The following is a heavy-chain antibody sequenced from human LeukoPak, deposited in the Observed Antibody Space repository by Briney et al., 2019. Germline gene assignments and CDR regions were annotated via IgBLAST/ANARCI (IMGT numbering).Heavy chain of an antibody. CDR2: IYSGGST. CDR1: GFTVSSNY. Sequence: GGSLRLSCAASGFTVSSNYMSWVRQAPGKGLEWVSVIYSGGSTYYADSVKGRFTISRDNSKNTLYLQMNSLRAEDTAVYYCARVVDTAMVSDYWGQGTLVTVSP. J-gene: IGHJ4*02. D-gene: IGHD5-18*01. V-gene: IGHV3-53*01. CDR3: ARVVDTAMVSDY.